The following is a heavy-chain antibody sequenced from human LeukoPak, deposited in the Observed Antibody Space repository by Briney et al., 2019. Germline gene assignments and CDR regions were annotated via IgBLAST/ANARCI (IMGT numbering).Heavy chain of an antibody. CDR3: APGQGHGMDV. CDR1: GFTFSSYW. V-gene: IGHV3-74*03. CDR2: INSDGSST. Sequence: PGGSLRLSCAASGFTFSSYWMHWVRQAPGKGVVWVSRINSDGSSTTYADSVKGRFTISRDNAKNTLYLQINSLRAEDTAVYYCAPGQGHGMDVWGQGTTVTVSS. J-gene: IGHJ6*02.